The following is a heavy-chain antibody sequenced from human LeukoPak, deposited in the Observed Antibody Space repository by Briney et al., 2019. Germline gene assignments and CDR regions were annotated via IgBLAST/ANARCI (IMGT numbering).Heavy chain of an antibody. CDR3: ARGEADRAFDP. Sequence: ASVKVSCKASGYTFTSYGISWVRQAPGQGLEWMGWMNPNSGNTGYAQKFQGRVTMTRNTSISTAYMELSSLRSEDTAVYYCARGEADRAFDPWGQGTLVTVSS. CDR1: GYTFTSYG. J-gene: IGHJ5*02. CDR2: MNPNSGNT. V-gene: IGHV1-8*02. D-gene: IGHD2-15*01.